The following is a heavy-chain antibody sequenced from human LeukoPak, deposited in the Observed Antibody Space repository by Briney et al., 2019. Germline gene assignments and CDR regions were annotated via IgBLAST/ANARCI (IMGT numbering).Heavy chain of an antibody. J-gene: IGHJ4*02. CDR3: AKQKVGTGGFFFDY. D-gene: IGHD7-27*01. CDR1: GFTFSIYA. V-gene: IGHV3-23*01. Sequence: GGSLRLSCAASGFTFSIYAMSWVRQAPGKGLDWVSGVSGSDGSTHYADSVKGRFTISRDNSKNTLYLQMDSLRAEDTAVYYCAKQKVGTGGFFFDYWGQGALVTVSS. CDR2: VSGSDGST.